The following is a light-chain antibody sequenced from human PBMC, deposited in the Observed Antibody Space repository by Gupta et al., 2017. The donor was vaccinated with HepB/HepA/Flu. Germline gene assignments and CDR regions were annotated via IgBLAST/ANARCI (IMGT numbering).Light chain of an antibody. Sequence: DIKMTQSPSSLSASVGDRVTITCRASQGIGTYFNWYQQKPGKAPNLLIYVASTLESGVPSRFGGSGSGTDFTLTISNLQPEDFGTYGCQQNEQNPRTFGDGTKVEIK. CDR1: QGIGTY. CDR2: VAS. CDR3: QQNEQNPRT. J-gene: IGKJ4*02. V-gene: IGKV1-39*01.